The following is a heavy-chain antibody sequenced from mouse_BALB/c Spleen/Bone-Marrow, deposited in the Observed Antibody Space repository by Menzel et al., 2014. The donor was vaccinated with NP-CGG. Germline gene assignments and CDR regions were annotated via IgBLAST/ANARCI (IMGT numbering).Heavy chain of an antibody. J-gene: IGHJ3*01. CDR1: GYTFTSYT. CDR3: ARSYYDYDRAWFAY. V-gene: IGHV1-4*01. CDR2: INPSSGYT. D-gene: IGHD2-4*01. Sequence: VKLQESGAELARPGASVKMSCKASGYTFTSYTMHWVKQRPGQGLEWIGYINPSSGYTNYNQKFKDKATLTADKSSSTAYMQLSSLTSEDSVAYYCARSYYDYDRAWFAYWGQGTLVTVSA.